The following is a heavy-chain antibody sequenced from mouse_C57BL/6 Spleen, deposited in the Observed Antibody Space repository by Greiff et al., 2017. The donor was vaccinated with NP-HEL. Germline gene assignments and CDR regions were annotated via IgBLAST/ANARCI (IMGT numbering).Heavy chain of an antibody. J-gene: IGHJ4*01. Sequence: QVQLQQPGAELVKPGASVKLSCKASGYTFTSYWMHWVKQRPGRGLEWIGRIDPNSGGTKYNEKFKSKATLTVDKPSSTAYMQLSSLTSEDSAVYYCARGSPITTVVGGAMDYWGQGTSVTVSS. CDR3: ARGSPITTVVGGAMDY. V-gene: IGHV1-72*01. CDR1: GYTFTSYW. CDR2: IDPNSGGT. D-gene: IGHD1-1*01.